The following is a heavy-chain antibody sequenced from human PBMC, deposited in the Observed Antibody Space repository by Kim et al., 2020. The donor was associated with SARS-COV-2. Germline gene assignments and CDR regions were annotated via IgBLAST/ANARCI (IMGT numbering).Heavy chain of an antibody. D-gene: IGHD3-9*01. V-gene: IGHV3-33*05. Sequence: GGSLRLSCAASGFTFSSYGMHWVRQAPGKGLEWVAVISYDGSNKYYAESVKGRFTISRDNSKNTLYLQMNSLRAADTAVYYCARVDLYDILTGSPYWGQGTLVTVSS. J-gene: IGHJ4*02. CDR1: GFTFSSYG. CDR2: ISYDGSNK. CDR3: ARVDLYDILTGSPY.